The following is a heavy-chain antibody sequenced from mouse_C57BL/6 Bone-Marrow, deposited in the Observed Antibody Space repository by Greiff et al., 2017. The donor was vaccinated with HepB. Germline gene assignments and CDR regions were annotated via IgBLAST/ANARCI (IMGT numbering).Heavy chain of an antibody. D-gene: IGHD3-3*01. CDR3: ARGDGFAY. CDR1: GYTFTNYW. CDR2: IYPGGGYT. J-gene: IGHJ3*01. V-gene: IGHV1-63*01. Sequence: QVHVKQSGAELVRPGTSVKMSCKASGYTFTNYWIGWAKQRPGHGLEWIGDIYPGGGYTNYNEKFKGKATLTADKSSSTAYMQFSSLTSEDSAIYYCARGDGFAYWGQGTLVTVSA.